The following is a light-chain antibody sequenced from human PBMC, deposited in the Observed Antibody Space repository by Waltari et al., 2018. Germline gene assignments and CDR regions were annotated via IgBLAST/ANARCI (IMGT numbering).Light chain of an antibody. V-gene: IGLV2-14*03. CDR1: SSDIGSYNS. J-gene: IGLJ2*01. CDR3: NSYTSSNTLV. Sequence: QSALTQPASVSGSPGQSITIPCTGTSSDIGSYNSVYWYQQHPGKAPNHMIYDVSNRPSGVSSRFSGSKSGNTASLTISGLQTEDEADYYCNSYTSSNTLVFGGGTKLTVL. CDR2: DVS.